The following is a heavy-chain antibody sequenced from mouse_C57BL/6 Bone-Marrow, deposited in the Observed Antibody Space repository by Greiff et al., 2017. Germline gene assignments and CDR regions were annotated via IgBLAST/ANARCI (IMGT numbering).Heavy chain of an antibody. CDR1: GFTFSSYG. Sequence: EVQLVESGGDLVKPGGSLKLSCAASGFTFSSYGMSWVRQTPDKRLAWVATISSGGSYTYYPDSVKGRFTISRDNAKNTLYLQMSSLKSEDTAMYYCASRIYYYGSSTEGSMDYWGQGTSVTVSS. CDR3: ASRIYYYGSSTEGSMDY. J-gene: IGHJ4*01. CDR2: ISSGGSYT. V-gene: IGHV5-6*01. D-gene: IGHD1-1*01.